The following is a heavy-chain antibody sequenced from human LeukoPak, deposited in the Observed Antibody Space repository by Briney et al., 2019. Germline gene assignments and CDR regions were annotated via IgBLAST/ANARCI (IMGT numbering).Heavy chain of an antibody. Sequence: SVKVSCKASGGTFSSYAISWVRQAPGQGLEWMGGIIPIFGTANYAQKFQGRVTITADESTSTAYMELSSLRSEDTAVYYCARGRCSGGSCYWSYYYYYMDVWGKGTTVTISS. CDR2: IIPIFGTA. J-gene: IGHJ6*03. D-gene: IGHD2-15*01. CDR1: GGTFSSYA. CDR3: ARGRCSGGSCYWSYYYYYMDV. V-gene: IGHV1-69*01.